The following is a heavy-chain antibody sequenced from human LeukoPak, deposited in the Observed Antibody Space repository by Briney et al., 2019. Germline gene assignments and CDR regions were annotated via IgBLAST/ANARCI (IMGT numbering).Heavy chain of an antibody. CDR3: ASGNIAVAGKFGY. D-gene: IGHD6-19*01. CDR1: GGSISTYY. V-gene: IGHV4-59*12. CDR2: VYYTGST. J-gene: IGHJ4*02. Sequence: KPSETLSLTRTVSGGSISTYYWSWIRQTPGKGLEWIGYVYYTGSTNSNPSLKSRVTISVDTSKNQFSLKLSSVTAADTAVYYCASGNIAVAGKFGYWGQGTLVTVSS.